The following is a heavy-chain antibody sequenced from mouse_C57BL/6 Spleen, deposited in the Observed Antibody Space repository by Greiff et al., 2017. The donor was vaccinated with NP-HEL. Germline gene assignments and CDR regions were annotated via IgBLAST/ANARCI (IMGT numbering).Heavy chain of an antibody. D-gene: IGHD2-3*01. CDR1: GYTFTSYW. Sequence: VKLQQPGTELVKPGASVKLSCKASGYTFTSYWMHWVKQRPGQGLEWIGNINPSNGGTNYNEKFKSKATLTVDKSSSTAYMQLSSLTSEESAVYYCAVYDGYYHYFDYWGQGTTLTVSS. CDR3: AVYDGYYHYFDY. CDR2: INPSNGGT. V-gene: IGHV1-53*01. J-gene: IGHJ2*01.